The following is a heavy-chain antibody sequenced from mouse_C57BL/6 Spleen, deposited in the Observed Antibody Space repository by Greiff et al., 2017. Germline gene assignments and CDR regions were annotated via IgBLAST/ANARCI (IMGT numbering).Heavy chain of an antibody. CDR2: IRNKANGYTT. J-gene: IGHJ2*01. CDR1: GFTFTDYY. V-gene: IGHV7-3*01. CDR3: ARYRGSSFDY. Sequence: DVQLVESGGGLVQPGGSLSLSCAASGFTFTDYYMSWVRQPPGKALEWLGFIRNKANGYTTEYSASVKGRFTISRDNSQSILYLQMNALRAEDSATYYCARYRGSSFDYWGQGTTLTVSS. D-gene: IGHD1-1*01.